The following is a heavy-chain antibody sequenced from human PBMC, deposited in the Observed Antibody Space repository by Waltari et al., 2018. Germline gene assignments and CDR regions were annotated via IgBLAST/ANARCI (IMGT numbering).Heavy chain of an antibody. V-gene: IGHV1-69*05. CDR3: ARGRDTARRHYYYYYMDV. D-gene: IGHD5-18*01. J-gene: IGHJ6*03. CDR1: GGTFSSYA. CDR2: IIPIFGTA. Sequence: QVQLVQSGAEVKKPGSSVKVSCKASGGTFSSYAISWVRQAPGQGLEWMGGIIPIFGTANYAQKFQGRVTITTDESTSTAYMELSSLRSEDTAVYYCARGRDTARRHYYYYYMDVWGKGTTVTVSS.